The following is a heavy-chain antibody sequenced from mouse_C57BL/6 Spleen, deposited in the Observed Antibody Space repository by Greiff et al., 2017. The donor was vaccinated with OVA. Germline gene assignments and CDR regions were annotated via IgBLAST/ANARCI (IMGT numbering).Heavy chain of an antibody. CDR1: GFNIKDDY. D-gene: IGHD2-2*01. CDR2: IDPENGDT. CDR3: TTALSTMVTTGFAY. Sequence: VQLQQSGAELVRPGASVKLSCTASGFNIKDDYMHWVKQRPEQGLEWIGWIDPENGDTEYASKFQGKATITADTSSNTAYLQLSSLTSEDTAVYYCTTALSTMVTTGFAYWGQGTLVTVSA. J-gene: IGHJ3*01. V-gene: IGHV14-4*01.